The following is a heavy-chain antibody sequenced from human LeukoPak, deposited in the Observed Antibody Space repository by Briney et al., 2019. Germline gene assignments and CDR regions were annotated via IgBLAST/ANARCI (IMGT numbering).Heavy chain of an antibody. V-gene: IGHV1-2*02. Sequence: ASVKVSCKASGYTFTGYYMHWVRQAPGQGLEWMGWINPNSGGTNYTQKFQGRVTMTRDTSISTTYMELSRLRSDDTAVYYCARAPSYDSSGYPMDYCGQGTLVTVSS. J-gene: IGHJ4*02. D-gene: IGHD3-22*01. CDR2: INPNSGGT. CDR3: ARAPSYDSSGYPMDY. CDR1: GYTFTGYY.